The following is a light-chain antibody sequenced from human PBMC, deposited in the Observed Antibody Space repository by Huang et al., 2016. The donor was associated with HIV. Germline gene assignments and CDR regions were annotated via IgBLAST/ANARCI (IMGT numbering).Light chain of an antibody. CDR1: QSVSSNY. V-gene: IGKV3-20*01. CDR3: QQYGTSPGT. J-gene: IGKJ1*01. Sequence: EIVLTQSPGTLSLPPGERATLSCRASQSVSSNYLAWYQQKPGQAPRLLIYGASSRATGIPDRFSGSGSGTDFTLTISRLEPEDFAVYYCQQYGTSPGTFGQGTKVEIK. CDR2: GAS.